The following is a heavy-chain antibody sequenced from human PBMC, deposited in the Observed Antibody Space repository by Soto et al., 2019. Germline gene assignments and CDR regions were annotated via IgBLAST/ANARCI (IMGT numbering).Heavy chain of an antibody. CDR1: GYTFTGYY. J-gene: IGHJ4*02. V-gene: IGHV1-8*02. CDR3: ARFSWTYYYGSGSSEDY. D-gene: IGHD3-10*01. CDR2: INPNSGNT. Sequence: QVQLVQSGAEVKKPGASVKVSCKASGYTFTGYYMHWVRQAPGQGLEWMGWINPNSGNTGYAQKFQGRVTMTRNTSISTAYMELSSLRSEDTAVYYCARFSWTYYYGSGSSEDYWGQGTLVTVSS.